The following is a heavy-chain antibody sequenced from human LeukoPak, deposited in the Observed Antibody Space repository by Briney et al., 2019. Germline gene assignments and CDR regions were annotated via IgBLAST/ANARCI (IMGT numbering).Heavy chain of an antibody. J-gene: IGHJ4*02. D-gene: IGHD2-2*01. CDR1: GFTFSSYA. Sequence: GGSLRLSCAASGFTFSSYAMSWVRQTPVKGLEWVSVISGSGDSTYYVDSVKGRFTISRDNSRNTLHLQMNSLRAEDTAVYYCAKDQVGAVVASYFDYWGQGTLVTVSS. CDR3: AKDQVGAVVASYFDY. CDR2: ISGSGDST. V-gene: IGHV3-23*01.